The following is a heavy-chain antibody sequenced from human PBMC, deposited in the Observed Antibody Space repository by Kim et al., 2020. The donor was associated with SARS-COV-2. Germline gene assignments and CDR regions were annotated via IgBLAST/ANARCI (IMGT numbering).Heavy chain of an antibody. Sequence: YYADSVKGRFTISRDNSKNTLYLQMNSLRAEDTAVYYCARYAAMVRYFDYWGQGTLVTVSS. CDR3: ARYAAMVRYFDY. D-gene: IGHD5-18*01. J-gene: IGHJ4*02. V-gene: IGHV3-53*01.